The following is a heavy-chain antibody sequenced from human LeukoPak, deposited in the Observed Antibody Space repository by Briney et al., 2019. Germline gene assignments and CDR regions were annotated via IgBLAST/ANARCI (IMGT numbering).Heavy chain of an antibody. V-gene: IGHV4-59*01. J-gene: IGHJ4*02. CDR3: ARGWRGDHFDY. CDR1: GDSMSTSY. CDR2: FYHSGT. Sequence: PSETLSLTCTVSGDSMSTSYWSWIRQPLGKGLEWIGYFYHSGTDYNPSHETRVTISGDMSNNQFSLKLSSVTAADTAIYYCARGWRGDHFDYWGQGTLVSVSS. D-gene: IGHD3-16*01.